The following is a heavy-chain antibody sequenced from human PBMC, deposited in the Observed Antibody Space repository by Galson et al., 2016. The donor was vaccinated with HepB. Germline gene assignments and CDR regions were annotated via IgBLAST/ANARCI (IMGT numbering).Heavy chain of an antibody. CDR2: VSYSGST. Sequence: ETLSLTCTVSGGSISTSSYYGGWIRQPPGRGLEWIVSVSYSGSTYYNPSLKSRVTTSVDTSKNQFSLKLRSVTAADTAVYYCARIFPYTNYVGSFDYWGQGALVTVSS. V-gene: IGHV4-39*01. CDR1: GGSISTSSYY. D-gene: IGHD4-11*01. CDR3: ARIFPYTNYVGSFDY. J-gene: IGHJ4*02.